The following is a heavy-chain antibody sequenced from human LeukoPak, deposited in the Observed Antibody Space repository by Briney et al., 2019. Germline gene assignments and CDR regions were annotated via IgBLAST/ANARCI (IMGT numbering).Heavy chain of an antibody. D-gene: IGHD1/OR15-1a*01. V-gene: IGHV1-2*06. CDR2: INPSSGVT. J-gene: IGHJ4*02. Sequence: ASVKVSFKASGYTFTTSYMHWVRQAPGQGLEWVGRINPSSGVTDYAQKFQGRVTMTRDTAITTAYMELTSLRSDDTAVYYCASGTTERIDYWGQGTLITVSS. CDR3: ASGTTERIDY. CDR1: GYTFTTSY.